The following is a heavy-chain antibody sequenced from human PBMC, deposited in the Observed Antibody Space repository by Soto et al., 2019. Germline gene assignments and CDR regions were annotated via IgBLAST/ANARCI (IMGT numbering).Heavy chain of an antibody. Sequence: ASVKVSCKASGFSFPTYGITWVRQAPGQGLEWMGWITSSNGNTHYALNLQGRVTMTTDTSTSTAYMELWRLSSDDTAVYYCARGNSYGSYWYFDLWGRGTLVTVSS. D-gene: IGHD5-18*01. CDR1: GFSFPTYG. CDR2: ITSSNGNT. CDR3: ARGNSYGSYWYFDL. J-gene: IGHJ2*01. V-gene: IGHV1-18*04.